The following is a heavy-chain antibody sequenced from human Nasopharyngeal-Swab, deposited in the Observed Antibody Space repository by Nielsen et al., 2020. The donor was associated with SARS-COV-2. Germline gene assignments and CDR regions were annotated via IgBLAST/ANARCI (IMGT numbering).Heavy chain of an antibody. CDR2: ISSSSSYI. V-gene: IGHV3-21*01. D-gene: IGHD3-3*01. J-gene: IGHJ6*02. Sequence: ESLNISCAASGFTLSSYSMNWVRQAPGKGLEWVSSISSSSSYIYYAHSVKGRFTISRDNAKNSLYLQMNSLRAEDTAVYYCASNLEWLLSHYYYGMDVWGQGTTVTVSS. CDR3: ASNLEWLLSHYYYGMDV. CDR1: GFTLSSYS.